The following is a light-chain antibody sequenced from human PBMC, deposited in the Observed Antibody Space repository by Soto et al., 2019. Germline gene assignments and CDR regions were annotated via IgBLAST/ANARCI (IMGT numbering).Light chain of an antibody. CDR3: SLYTSSSTYV. Sequence: QSVLTQPPSVSGSPGQSVTISCTGTSSDVGSYNRVSWYQQPPGTAPKPMIYEVSNRPSGVPDRFSGSKSGNTASLTISGLQAEDEADYYCSLYTSSSTYVFGTGTKVTVL. CDR2: EVS. V-gene: IGLV2-18*01. CDR1: SSDVGSYNR. J-gene: IGLJ1*01.